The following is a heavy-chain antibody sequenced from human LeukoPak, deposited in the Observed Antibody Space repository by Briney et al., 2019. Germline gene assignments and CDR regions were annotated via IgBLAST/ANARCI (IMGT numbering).Heavy chain of an antibody. J-gene: IGHJ4*02. CDR2: IRYDGSNK. CDR1: GFTFSSYG. V-gene: IGHV3-30*02. D-gene: IGHD4-17*01. Sequence: PGGSLRLPCGASGFTFSSYGMHWVRQAPGKGLEWVAFIRYDGSNKYYTDSVKGRFTISRDNSKNTLYLQMNSLRAEDTAVYYCAKDLNYGDLLDYWGQGTLVTVSS. CDR3: AKDLNYGDLLDY.